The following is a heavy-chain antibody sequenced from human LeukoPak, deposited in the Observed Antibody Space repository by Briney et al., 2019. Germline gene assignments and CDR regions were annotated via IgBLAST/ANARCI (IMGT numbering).Heavy chain of an antibody. CDR2: ISGSTNYI. Sequence: GGSLRLSCSASGFTFSSYSMNWVRQAPGKGLEWVSSISGSTNYIYYADSVKGRFTISRDNAKNSLYLQMNSLRAEDTAVYYCAKDFSGWPFDYWGQGTLVTVSS. V-gene: IGHV3-21*01. CDR3: AKDFSGWPFDY. J-gene: IGHJ4*02. CDR1: GFTFSSYS. D-gene: IGHD6-19*01.